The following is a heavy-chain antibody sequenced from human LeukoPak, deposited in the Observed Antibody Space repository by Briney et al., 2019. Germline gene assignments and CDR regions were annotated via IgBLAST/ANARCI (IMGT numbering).Heavy chain of an antibody. D-gene: IGHD2-21*01. Sequence: PGGSLRLSCAASGFTFSSYAMSWVRQAPGKGLEWVSAISGSGGSTYYADSVKGRFTISRDNSKNTLYLQMNGLRAEDTAVYYCAKANCGGDCRGYYFDYWGQGTLVTVSS. CDR2: ISGSGGST. V-gene: IGHV3-23*01. J-gene: IGHJ4*02. CDR3: AKANCGGDCRGYYFDY. CDR1: GFTFSSYA.